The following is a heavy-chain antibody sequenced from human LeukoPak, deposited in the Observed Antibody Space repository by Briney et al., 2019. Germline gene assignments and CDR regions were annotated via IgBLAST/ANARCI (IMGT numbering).Heavy chain of an antibody. Sequence: GGSLRLSCAASGFTFSSYAMSWVRQAPGKGLEWVSGISGSGGSTYYADSVKGRFTISRDNSKNTLYLQMNSLRAEDTAVYYCAKDRGALYYYDSSGYGVNWFDPWGQGTLVTVSS. CDR3: AKDRGALYYYDSSGYGVNWFDP. V-gene: IGHV3-23*01. D-gene: IGHD3-22*01. J-gene: IGHJ5*02. CDR1: GFTFSSYA. CDR2: ISGSGGST.